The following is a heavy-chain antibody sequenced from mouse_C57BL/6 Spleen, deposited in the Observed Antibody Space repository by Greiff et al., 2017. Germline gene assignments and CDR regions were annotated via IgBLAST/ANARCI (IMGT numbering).Heavy chain of an antibody. CDR2: LDPSDSYT. V-gene: IGHV1-69*01. CDR1: GYTFTSYW. J-gene: IGHJ2*01. CDR3: ARDYYGSSPYFDY. Sequence: QVQLQQPGAELVMPGASVKLSCKASGYTFTSYWMHWVKQRPGQGLEWIGELDPSDSYTNYNQKFKGKSTLTVDKSSSTAYMQLSSLTSEDSAVYYCARDYYGSSPYFDYWGQGTTLTVSA. D-gene: IGHD1-1*01.